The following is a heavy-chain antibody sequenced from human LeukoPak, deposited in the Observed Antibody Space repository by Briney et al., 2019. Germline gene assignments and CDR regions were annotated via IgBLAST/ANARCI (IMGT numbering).Heavy chain of an antibody. D-gene: IGHD2-2*01. V-gene: IGHV4-39*01. CDR2: IYYSGGT. CDR1: GGSISSSSYY. CDR3: ARLPQPSPAYFFDY. Sequence: SETLSLTCTVSGGSISSSSYYWGWIRQPPGKGLEWLGTIYYSGGTYYNPSLKSRVTISVDTSKNQFSLKLSSVTAADTAVYYCARLPQPSPAYFFDYWGQGTLVTVSS. J-gene: IGHJ4*02.